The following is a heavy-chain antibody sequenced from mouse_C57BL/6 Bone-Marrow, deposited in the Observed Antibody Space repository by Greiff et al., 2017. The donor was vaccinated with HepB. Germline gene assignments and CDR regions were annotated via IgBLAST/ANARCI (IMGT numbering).Heavy chain of an antibody. V-gene: IGHV3-6*01. J-gene: IGHJ3*01. CDR3: AKERDSSGPFAY. Sequence: EVKLVESGPGLVKPSQSLSLTCSVTGYSITSGYYWNWIRQFPGNKLEWMGYISYDGSNNYNPSLKNRISITRDTSKNQCFLKLNSVTTEDTATYYCAKERDSSGPFAYWGQGTLVTVSA. D-gene: IGHD3-2*02. CDR2: ISYDGSN. CDR1: GYSITSGYY.